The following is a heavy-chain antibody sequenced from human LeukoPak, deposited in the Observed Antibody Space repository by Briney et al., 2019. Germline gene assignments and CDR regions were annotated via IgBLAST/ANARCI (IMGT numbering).Heavy chain of an antibody. CDR3: ARESEGSSWYRYFDY. J-gene: IGHJ4*02. Sequence: GGSLRLSCAASGFTFSTYWMTWVRQAPGKGLEWVSYISSSGSTIYYADSVKGRFTISRDNAKNSLYLQMNSLRAEDTAVYYCARESEGSSWYRYFDYWGQGTLVTVSS. CDR1: GFTFSTYW. CDR2: ISSSGSTI. D-gene: IGHD6-13*01. V-gene: IGHV3-48*03.